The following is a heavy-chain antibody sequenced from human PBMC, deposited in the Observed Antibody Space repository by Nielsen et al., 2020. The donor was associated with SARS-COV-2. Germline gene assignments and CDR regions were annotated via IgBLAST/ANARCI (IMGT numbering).Heavy chain of an antibody. Sequence: GESLKISCAASGFSFSDYYMSWVRQAPGKGLEWVSAISESGGATYYTDSAKGRFTISRDNSRNTLYLEMNSLRADDTAVHYCAKHEGEDWGQGTLVTVSS. J-gene: IGHJ4*02. D-gene: IGHD3-10*01. CDR2: ISESGGAT. CDR3: AKHEGED. V-gene: IGHV3-23*01. CDR1: GFSFSDYY.